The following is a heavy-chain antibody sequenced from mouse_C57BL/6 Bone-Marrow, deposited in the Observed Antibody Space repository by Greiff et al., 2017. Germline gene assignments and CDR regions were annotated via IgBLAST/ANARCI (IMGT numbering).Heavy chain of an antibody. CDR2: IFPGSGST. Sequence: QVQLQQSGPELVKPGASVKISCKASGYTFTDYYINWVKQRPGQGLEWIGWIFPGSGSTYYNEKFKCKATLTVDTSSSTAYMLLSSLTSEDSAVYFCAREGDGYSFAYWGQGTLVTVSA. J-gene: IGHJ3*01. V-gene: IGHV1-75*01. CDR1: GYTFTDYY. D-gene: IGHD2-3*01. CDR3: AREGDGYSFAY.